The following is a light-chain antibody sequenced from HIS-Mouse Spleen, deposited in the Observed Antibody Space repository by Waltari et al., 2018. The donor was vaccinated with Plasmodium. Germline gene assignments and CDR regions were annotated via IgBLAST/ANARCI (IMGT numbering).Light chain of an antibody. CDR1: KWGCKY. CDR3: QAWDSSTVV. V-gene: IGLV3-1*01. CDR2: QDS. J-gene: IGLJ2*01. Sequence: SYELTQQPSASVSHGQTASIPCLGGKWGCKYARRYLKKPGQSPVMVISQDSKRPSGIPERFSGSNSGNTATLTISGTQAMDEADYYCQAWDSSTVVFGGGTKLTVL.